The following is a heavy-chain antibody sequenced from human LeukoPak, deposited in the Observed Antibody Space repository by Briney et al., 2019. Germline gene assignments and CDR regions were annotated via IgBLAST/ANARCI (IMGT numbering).Heavy chain of an antibody. CDR1: GFTFSSYG. V-gene: IGHV3-23*01. Sequence: GGSLRLSCAASGFTFSSYGMSWVRQAPGKGLEWVSAISGSGGSTYYADSVKGRFTISRDNSKNTLYLQMNSLRAEDTAVYYCAKDPTYYDSSGSDYWGQGTLVTVSS. CDR2: ISGSGGST. CDR3: AKDPTYYDSSGSDY. J-gene: IGHJ4*02. D-gene: IGHD3-22*01.